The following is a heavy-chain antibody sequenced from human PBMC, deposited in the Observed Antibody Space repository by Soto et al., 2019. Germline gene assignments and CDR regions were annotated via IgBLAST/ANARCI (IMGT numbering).Heavy chain of an antibody. Sequence: PSANLSHTCSFYGGSFSGYYWSWIRQPPGKGLEWIGEINHSGSTNYNPSLKSRVTISVDTSKNQFSLKLSSVTAADTAVYYCARSLTRYYYYYGLEVWGQGATVSVSS. J-gene: IGHJ6*02. CDR2: INHSGST. CDR1: GGSFSGYY. CDR3: ARSLTRYYYYYGLEV. V-gene: IGHV4-34*01.